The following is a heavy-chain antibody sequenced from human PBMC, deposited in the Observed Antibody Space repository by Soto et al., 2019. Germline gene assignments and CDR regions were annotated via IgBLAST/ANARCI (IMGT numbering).Heavy chain of an antibody. D-gene: IGHD3-3*01. CDR2: MNPNSGNT. CDR1: GYTFTSYD. J-gene: IGHJ4*02. Sequence: ASVKVACKASGYTFTSYDINWVRQATGQGLEWMGWMNPNSGNTGYAQKFQGRVTRTRNTSRRTAYMELSSLRSEDTAVYYCARNTIFGVVIMRLAYWGQGTLVTVSS. V-gene: IGHV1-8*01. CDR3: ARNTIFGVVIMRLAY.